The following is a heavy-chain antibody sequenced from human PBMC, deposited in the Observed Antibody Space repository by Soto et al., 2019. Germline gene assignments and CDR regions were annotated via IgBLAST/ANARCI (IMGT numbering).Heavy chain of an antibody. CDR2: IYPGNSDA. D-gene: IGHD4-17*01. CDR1: GYDVATYG. V-gene: IGHV5-51*01. Sequence: GESLKISCQASGYDVATYGIAWVRQMPGKGLEYMGIIYPGNSDARYSPSFQGQVTFSADKSISTAYLHWSSLKASDTAMYYCASHGFYGDYASHYFAPWGQGTLVTVSS. J-gene: IGHJ5*02. CDR3: ASHGFYGDYASHYFAP.